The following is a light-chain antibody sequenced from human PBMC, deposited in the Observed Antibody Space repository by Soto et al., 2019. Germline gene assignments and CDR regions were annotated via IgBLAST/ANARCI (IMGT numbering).Light chain of an antibody. V-gene: IGKV3-20*01. CDR3: QQYGSSGT. CDR2: GAS. Sequence: EIVLTQSPGTLSLSPGERATLYCRASQSVGNNYLAWYQQKPGQAPRLLIYGASNRATGIPDRFSGSGSGTDFTLTISRLEPEDFAVYYCQQYGSSGTFGQGTKVDIK. CDR1: QSVGNNY. J-gene: IGKJ1*01.